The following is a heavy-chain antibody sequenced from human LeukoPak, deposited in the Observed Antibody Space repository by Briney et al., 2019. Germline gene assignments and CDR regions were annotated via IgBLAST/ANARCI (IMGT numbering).Heavy chain of an antibody. CDR2: IYHSGST. CDR3: ARLPLHSYFDY. J-gene: IGHJ4*02. V-gene: IGHV4-38-2*01. CDR1: GYSISSGYY. Sequence: SETLSRNCAVYGYSISSGYYWGWIRQPPGKGLEWIGSIYHSGSTYYNPSLKIRVTISVDTSKNQFSLKLSSVTAADTAVYYCARLPLHSYFDYWGQGTLVSVSS.